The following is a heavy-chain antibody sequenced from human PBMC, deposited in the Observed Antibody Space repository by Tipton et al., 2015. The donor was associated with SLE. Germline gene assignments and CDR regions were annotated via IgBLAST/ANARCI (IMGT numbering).Heavy chain of an antibody. Sequence: TLSLTCTVSGGSISSHYWSWIRQPPGKGLEQIGYISDSGSTSYNPSLKSRVTISVDTSKNQFFLNLNSVTAADTAVYYCASQDDYAAFHIWGQGTMVTVSS. J-gene: IGHJ3*02. V-gene: IGHV4-59*11. CDR3: ASQDDYAAFHI. CDR2: ISDSGST. D-gene: IGHD4-17*01. CDR1: GGSISSHY.